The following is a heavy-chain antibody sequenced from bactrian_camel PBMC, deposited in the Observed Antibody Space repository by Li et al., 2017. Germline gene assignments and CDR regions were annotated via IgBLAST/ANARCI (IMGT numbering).Heavy chain of an antibody. CDR3: AAGRVWTSLYSDYDY. CDR2: MFRSGSAT. V-gene: IGHV3S6*01. Sequence: QLVESGGGLVQPGGSLRLSCAASGFPFSYYYMFWVRQAPGKELEWVARMFRSGSATVYADSVKGRFTIYQDNAKNTLILQMNSLKSEDTAMYYCAAGRVWTSLYSDYDYWGQGTQVTVS. CDR1: GFPFSYYY. D-gene: IGHD4*01. J-gene: IGHJ4*01.